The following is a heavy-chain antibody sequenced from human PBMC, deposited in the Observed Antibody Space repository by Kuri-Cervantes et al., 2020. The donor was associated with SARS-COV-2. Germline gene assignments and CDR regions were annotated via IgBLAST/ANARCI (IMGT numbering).Heavy chain of an antibody. J-gene: IGHJ6*03. Sequence: SVKVSCKASGGTFSSYAISWVRQAPGQGLEWMGRIIPIFGTANYAQKFQGRVTITADESTSTAYMELSSLRSEDTAVYYCAREGSSGYYYYYYMDVWGKGTTVTVSS. CDR3: AREGSSGYYYYYYMDV. CDR2: IIPIFGTA. CDR1: GGTFSSYA. V-gene: IGHV1-69*13. D-gene: IGHD1-26*01.